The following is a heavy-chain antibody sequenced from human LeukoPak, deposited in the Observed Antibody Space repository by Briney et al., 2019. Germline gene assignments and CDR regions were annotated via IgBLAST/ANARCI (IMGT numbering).Heavy chain of an antibody. CDR2: IYYSGST. CDR1: GGSISSYY. Sequence: SETLSLTCTVSGGSISSYYWSWIRQPPGKGLEWIGYIYYSGSTNYNPSLKSRVTISEDTSKNQFSLKLSSVTAADTAVYYCARDGYSYGFDWFDPWGQGTLVTVSS. J-gene: IGHJ5*02. CDR3: ARDGYSYGFDWFDP. V-gene: IGHV4-59*01. D-gene: IGHD5-18*01.